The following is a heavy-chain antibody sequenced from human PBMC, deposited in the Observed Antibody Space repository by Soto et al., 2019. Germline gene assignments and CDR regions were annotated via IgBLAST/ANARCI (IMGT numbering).Heavy chain of an antibody. V-gene: IGHV3-23*01. CDR2: ISASGGGT. D-gene: IGHD6-13*01. Sequence: EVQLLEPGGGLVQSGGSVRLACTASGFTFSSYAMSWVRQAPVKGLVWVSLISASGGGTYYADSVKGRFTISRDNYKTTLELHMNSLRAEDTAVSYCAKHAGAAAPDYWGQGDRVTFPS. CDR1: GFTFSSYA. J-gene: IGHJ4*02. CDR3: AKHAGAAAPDY.